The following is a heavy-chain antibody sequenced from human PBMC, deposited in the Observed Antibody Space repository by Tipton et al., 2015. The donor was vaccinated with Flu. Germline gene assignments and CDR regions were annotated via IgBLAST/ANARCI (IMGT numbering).Heavy chain of an antibody. D-gene: IGHD3-16*01. CDR1: GYSFTGHY. CDR2: INPSSGDT. CDR3: ARELGEFDY. J-gene: IGHJ4*02. V-gene: IGHV1-2*02. Sequence: QLVQSGAEVKKPGASVKVSCQASGYSFTGHYMHWVRQAPGQGLEWMGWINPSSGDTVYAQKFQGRVTMTRDSSTSTGYMELKSLQSDDTAVYYCARELGEFDYWGQGTLVTVSS.